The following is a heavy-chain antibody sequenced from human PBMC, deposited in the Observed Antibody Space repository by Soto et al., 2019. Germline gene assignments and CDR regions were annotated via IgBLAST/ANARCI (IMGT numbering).Heavy chain of an antibody. Sequence: KESGPTLVKPTQTLTLTYTFSGFSLSSSLVGVGWLRQPPGKALEWLALIYWDEDKSYSPTLQSRLTITKYTPKKQEVLTLTNMEPVYTAKYFCAHTRTPRIIDYWGQGTLVTVSS. J-gene: IGHJ4*02. CDR1: GFSLSSSLVG. CDR2: IYWDEDK. V-gene: IGHV2-5*02. CDR3: AHTRTPRIIDY.